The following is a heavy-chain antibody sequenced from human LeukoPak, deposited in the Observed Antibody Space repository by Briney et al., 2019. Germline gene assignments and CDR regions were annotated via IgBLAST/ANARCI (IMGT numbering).Heavy chain of an antibody. Sequence: PGGSLRLSCAASGFTFSTYSMNWVRQAPGTGLEWVSFISSTSRYIYSADSVKGRFTTSRDNAKNSLFLQMNSLRAEDTAVYYCTREDHSNYNYWGQGTLVTVSS. J-gene: IGHJ4*02. CDR1: GFTFSTYS. V-gene: IGHV3-21*01. CDR3: TREDHSNYNY. D-gene: IGHD4-11*01. CDR2: ISSTSRYI.